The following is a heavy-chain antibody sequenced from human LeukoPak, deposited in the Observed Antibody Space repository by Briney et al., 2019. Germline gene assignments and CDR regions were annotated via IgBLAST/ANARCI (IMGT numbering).Heavy chain of an antibody. CDR2: ISSDSRTI. V-gene: IGHV3-48*04. CDR1: GFTFSYYG. Sequence: GGSLRLSCAASGFTFSYYGMSWVRQAPGKGLEWVSHISSDSRTIQYADSVRGRFTISRDNAKNSLYLQMNSLRAEDTAVYYCAELGITMIGGVWGKGTTVTISS. J-gene: IGHJ6*04. D-gene: IGHD3-10*02. CDR3: AELGITMIGGV.